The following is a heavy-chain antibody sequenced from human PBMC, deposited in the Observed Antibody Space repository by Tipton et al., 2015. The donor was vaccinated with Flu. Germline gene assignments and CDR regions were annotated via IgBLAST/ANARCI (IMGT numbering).Heavy chain of an antibody. Sequence: TLSLTCAVSGYSISSGYYWGWIRQPPGKGLEWIGSIYHSGSTYYNPSLKSRATISVDTSKNQFSLKLSSVTAADTAVYYCAGQRLILDDSSGYYDYWGQGTLVTVSS. V-gene: IGHV4-38-2*01. D-gene: IGHD3-22*01. CDR2: IYHSGST. CDR1: GYSISSGYY. CDR3: AGQRLILDDSSGYYDY. J-gene: IGHJ4*02.